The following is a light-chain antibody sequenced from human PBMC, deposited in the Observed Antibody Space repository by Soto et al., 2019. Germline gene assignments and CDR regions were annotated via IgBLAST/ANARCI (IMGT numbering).Light chain of an antibody. CDR1: RSDVGGYNY. J-gene: IGLJ2*01. Sequence: QSALTQPPSASGSPGQSVTISCTGTRSDVGGYNYVSWYQQHPGKAPKLMIYEVSKRPSGVPDRFSGSKSGNTASLTVSGLQDEDEADYYCSSYAGGNNLVVFGGGTKLTVL. CDR2: EVS. V-gene: IGLV2-8*01. CDR3: SSYAGGNNLVV.